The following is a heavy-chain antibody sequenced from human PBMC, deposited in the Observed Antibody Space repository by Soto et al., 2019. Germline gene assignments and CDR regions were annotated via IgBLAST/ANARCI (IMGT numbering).Heavy chain of an antibody. CDR3: ARSPRVIVAAKGTLDY. J-gene: IGHJ4*02. CDR1: GYTFTSYG. CDR2: ISASTGKT. V-gene: IGHV1-18*04. Sequence: QVQLVQSGAEVKKPGASLMVSCKSSGYTFTSYGINWVRQAPGQGLEWMGWISASTGKTNYAESAQGRVILTTDISTSPAYMELRSLTSNATAVYYCARSPRVIVAAKGTLDYWGQGTPVTVSS. D-gene: IGHD5-12*01.